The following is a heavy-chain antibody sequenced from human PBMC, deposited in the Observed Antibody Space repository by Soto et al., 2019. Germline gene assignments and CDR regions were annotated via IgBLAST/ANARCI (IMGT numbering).Heavy chain of an antibody. CDR3: ARGADYYDSSGYYDY. V-gene: IGHV1-69*13. D-gene: IGHD3-22*01. Sequence: SVKVSCKASGCTFSSYAISCVRQAPGQGLEWMGGIIPIFGTANYAQKFQGRVTITADESTSTAYMELSSLRSEDTAVYYCARGADYYDSSGYYDYWGQGTLVTVSS. CDR1: GCTFSSYA. J-gene: IGHJ4*02. CDR2: IIPIFGTA.